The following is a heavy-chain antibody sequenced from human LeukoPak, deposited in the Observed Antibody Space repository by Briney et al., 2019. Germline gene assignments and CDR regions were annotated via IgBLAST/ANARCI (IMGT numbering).Heavy chain of an antibody. Sequence: GSLRLSCATSGFTFSDYWMTWVRQPPGKGLEWIGEINHSGSTNYNPSLKSRVTISVDTSKNQSSLKLSSVTAADTAVYYCARGAITIFGVVIIRGNWFDPWGQGTLVTVSS. V-gene: IGHV4-34*01. CDR1: GFTFSDYW. D-gene: IGHD3-3*01. CDR2: INHSGST. CDR3: ARGAITIFGVVIIRGNWFDP. J-gene: IGHJ5*02.